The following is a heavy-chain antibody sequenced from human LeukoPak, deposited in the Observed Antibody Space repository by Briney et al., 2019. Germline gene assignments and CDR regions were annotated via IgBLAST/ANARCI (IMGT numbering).Heavy chain of an antibody. CDR3: ARDELVFGESAPPYYYYYGMDV. J-gene: IGHJ6*02. Sequence: SETLSLTCAVYGGSFSGYYWSWIRQPPGKGLEWIGEINHSGSTNYNPSLKSRVTISVDTSKNQFSLKLSSVIAADTAVYYCARDELVFGESAPPYYYYYGMDVWGQGTTVTVSS. CDR2: INHSGST. V-gene: IGHV4-34*01. D-gene: IGHD3-10*02. CDR1: GGSFSGYY.